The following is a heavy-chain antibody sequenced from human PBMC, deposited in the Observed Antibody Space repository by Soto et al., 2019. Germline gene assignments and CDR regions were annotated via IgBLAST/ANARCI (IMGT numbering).Heavy chain of an antibody. CDR2: INAYNWNT. V-gene: IGHV1-18*01. J-gene: IGHJ4*02. Sequence: ASVKVSCKASGYTFTSYGISWVRQAPGQGLEWMGWINAYNWNTNYAQKVQGRVNMTTGTSTSKAYMELRSLRSDDTAVYYCARDPGIAAAGEYYFDYWGQGTLVTVSS. CDR3: ARDPGIAAAGEYYFDY. CDR1: GYTFTSYG. D-gene: IGHD6-13*01.